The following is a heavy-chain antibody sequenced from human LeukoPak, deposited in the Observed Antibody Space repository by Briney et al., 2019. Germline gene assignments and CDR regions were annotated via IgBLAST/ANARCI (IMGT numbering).Heavy chain of an antibody. Sequence: ASVTVSCKATGYTFTGYHMHWVRPAPGQGLEWVGLINPSSGSTNYEQKVQGRVTMSRDTSISTAYMELSRLRADDTAVYYCARGHRNVVVPAAPLGFWGQGTLVTVSS. D-gene: IGHD2-2*01. J-gene: IGHJ4*02. CDR3: ARGHRNVVVPAAPLGF. CDR1: GYTFTGYH. CDR2: INPSSGST. V-gene: IGHV1-2*02.